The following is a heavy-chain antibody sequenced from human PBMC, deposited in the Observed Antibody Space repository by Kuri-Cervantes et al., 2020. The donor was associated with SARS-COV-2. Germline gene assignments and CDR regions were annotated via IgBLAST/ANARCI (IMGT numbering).Heavy chain of an antibody. CDR3: ARELGDEGYYDFWSGTKYYYYYMDV. D-gene: IGHD3-3*01. Sequence: ASVKVSCKASGYTFTSYGISWVRQAPGQGLEWMGWISAYNGNTNYAQKLQGRVTMTTDTSTSTAYMELSSLRSEDTAVYYCARELGDEGYYDFWSGTKYYYYYMDVWGKGTTVTVSS. CDR1: GYTFTSYG. CDR2: ISAYNGNT. J-gene: IGHJ6*03. V-gene: IGHV1-18*01.